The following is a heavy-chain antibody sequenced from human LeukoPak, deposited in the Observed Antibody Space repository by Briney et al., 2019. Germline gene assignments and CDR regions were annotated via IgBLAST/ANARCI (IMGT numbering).Heavy chain of an antibody. CDR1: GFTFSSYS. CDR2: ISSSSSYI. J-gene: IGHJ4*02. V-gene: IGHV3-21*01. Sequence: PGGSLRLSCAASGFTFSSYSMNWVRQAPGKGLEWVSSISSSSSYIYYADSVKGRFTISRDNAKNLLYLQMNSLRAEDTAVYYCARDPPYYDILTGYYQIDYWGQGTLVTVSS. CDR3: ARDPPYYDILTGYYQIDY. D-gene: IGHD3-9*01.